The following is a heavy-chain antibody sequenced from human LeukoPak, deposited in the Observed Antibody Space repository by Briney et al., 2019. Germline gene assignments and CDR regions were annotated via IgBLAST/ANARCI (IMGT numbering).Heavy chain of an antibody. Sequence: QAGGSLRLSCAASGFTFSSYAMSWVRQAPGKGLEWVSTISVGGGSTYYADSVKGRFTISRDNSKNTLYLQMNSLRAEDTAVYYCAKFRGYSYGPIGYWGQGTLVTVSS. CDR1: GFTFSSYA. CDR2: ISVGGGST. D-gene: IGHD5-18*01. V-gene: IGHV3-23*01. CDR3: AKFRGYSYGPIGY. J-gene: IGHJ4*02.